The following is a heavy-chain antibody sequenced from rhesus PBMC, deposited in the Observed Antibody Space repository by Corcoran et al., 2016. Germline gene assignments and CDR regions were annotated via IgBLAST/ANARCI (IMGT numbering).Heavy chain of an antibody. Sequence: QVQLQESGPGLVKPSETLSLTCAVSGYSISSGYGWRWIRPPPWKGLEWIGYIGGSSGSTNYNPSLKSRVTISKDTSKNQCSLKLSSVTAADTAVYYCAGTNYPFDYWGQGVLVTVSS. CDR1: GYSISSGYG. CDR3: AGTNYPFDY. V-gene: IGHV4-127*01. CDR2: IGGSSGST. D-gene: IGHD4-17*01. J-gene: IGHJ4*01.